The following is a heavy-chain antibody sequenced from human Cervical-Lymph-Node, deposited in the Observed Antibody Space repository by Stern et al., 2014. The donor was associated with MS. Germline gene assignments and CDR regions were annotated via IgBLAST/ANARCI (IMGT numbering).Heavy chain of an antibody. CDR3: ARAPPRYSYGCWFDP. J-gene: IGHJ5*02. Sequence: QVQLVQSGAEVKKPGASVKVSCKASGYTFTSYGISWVRQAPGQGLEWMGWISAYNGNTNYAQKLQGRFTMTTDTSTSTAYMELRSLRSDDTAVYYCARAPPRYSYGCWFDPWGQGTLVTVSS. CDR1: GYTFTSYG. D-gene: IGHD5-18*01. CDR2: ISAYNGNT. V-gene: IGHV1-18*01.